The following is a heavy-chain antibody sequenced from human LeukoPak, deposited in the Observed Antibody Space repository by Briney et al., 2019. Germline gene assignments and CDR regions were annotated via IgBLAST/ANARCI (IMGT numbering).Heavy chain of an antibody. J-gene: IGHJ4*02. CDR1: GFAFSSNG. V-gene: IGHV3-23*01. CDR3: ATGGGHCSGGNCYSGFYFDF. D-gene: IGHD2-15*01. CDR2: ISGSGHHT. Sequence: GGSLRLSCAASGFAFSSNGMNWVRQAPGKGLEWVSGISGSGHHTYYADSVKGRFTISRDNSKNTLYLQMNTLRAEDTAVYYCATGGGHCSGGNCYSGFYFDFWGRGTLVTVSS.